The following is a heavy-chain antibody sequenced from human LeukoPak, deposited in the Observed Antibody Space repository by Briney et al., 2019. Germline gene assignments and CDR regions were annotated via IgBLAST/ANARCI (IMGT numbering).Heavy chain of an antibody. V-gene: IGHV3-23*01. CDR1: GFTFMSYA. J-gene: IGHJ4*02. D-gene: IGHD2-8*01. Sequence: GGSLRLSCAASGFTFMSYAMTWVRQAPGKGLEWVSSISGSGGSTDYADSVKGRFTISRDNSRKTVSLQMNSLRAEDTAVYYCSRENGAFSPFGYWGQGTLVTVLS. CDR3: SRENGAFSPFGY. CDR2: ISGSGGST.